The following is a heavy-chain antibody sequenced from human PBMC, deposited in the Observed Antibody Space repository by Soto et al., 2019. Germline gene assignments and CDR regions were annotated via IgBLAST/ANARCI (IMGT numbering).Heavy chain of an antibody. CDR1: GFTFSSYG. V-gene: IGHV3-33*01. CDR2: IWYDGSNK. CDR3: ARDLTGGWSSSGRFDY. D-gene: IGHD6-19*01. Sequence: GGSLRLSCAASGFTFSSYGMHWVGQAPGKGLEWVAVIWYDGSNKYYADFVKGRFTISRDNSKNMLYLQMNSLRAEDTAVYYCARDLTGGWSSSGRFDYWGQGP. J-gene: IGHJ4*02.